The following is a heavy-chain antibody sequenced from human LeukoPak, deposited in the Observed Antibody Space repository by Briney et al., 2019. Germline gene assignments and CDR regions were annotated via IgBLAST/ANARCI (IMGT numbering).Heavy chain of an antibody. CDR2: ISAYNGNT. CDR3: ARGGDSNYYDSSGYYVDY. D-gene: IGHD3-22*01. Sequence: ASVKVSCKASGYTFTSYGISWVRQAPGQGLEWMGWISAYNGNTNYAQKLQGRVTMTTDTSTSTAYMELRSLRSDDTAVYYCARGGDSNYYDSSGYYVDYWGQGTLVTVSS. V-gene: IGHV1-18*01. CDR1: GYTFTSYG. J-gene: IGHJ4*02.